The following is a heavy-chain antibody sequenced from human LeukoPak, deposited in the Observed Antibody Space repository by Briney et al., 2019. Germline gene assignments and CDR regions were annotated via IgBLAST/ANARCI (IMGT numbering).Heavy chain of an antibody. CDR2: ISYDGSNK. CDR1: GFTFSSYA. J-gene: IGHJ4*02. D-gene: IGHD6-19*01. CDR3: ARDSPDSSGWYDY. V-gene: IGHV3-30*04. Sequence: GGSLRLSCAASGFTFSSYATHWVRQAPGKGLEWVAVISYDGSNKYYADSVKGRFTISRDNSKNTLYLQMNSLRAEDTAVYYCARDSPDSSGWYDYWGQGTLVTVSS.